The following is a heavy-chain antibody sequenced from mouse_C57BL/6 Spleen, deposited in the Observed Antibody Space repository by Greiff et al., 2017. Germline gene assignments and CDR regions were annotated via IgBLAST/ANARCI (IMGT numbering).Heavy chain of an antibody. CDR1: GFTFSSYG. D-gene: IGHD2-4*01. V-gene: IGHV5-6*02. J-gene: IGHJ2*01. CDR3: ARSDYDYDYFDY. Sequence: DVMLVESGGDLVKPGGSLKLSCAASGFTFSSYGMSWVRQTPDKRLEWVATISSGGSYTYYPDSVKGRFTISRDNAKNTLYLQMSSLKSEDTAMYYCARSDYDYDYFDYWGQGTTLTVSS. CDR2: ISSGGSYT.